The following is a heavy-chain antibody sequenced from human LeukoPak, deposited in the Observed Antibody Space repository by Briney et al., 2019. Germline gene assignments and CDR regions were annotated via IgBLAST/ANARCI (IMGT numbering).Heavy chain of an antibody. J-gene: IGHJ4*02. D-gene: IGHD1-1*01. CDR1: GGSISSVNSY. CDR3: ARRPSGQVVEDY. V-gene: IGHV4-61*02. CDR2: IYTSGST. Sequence: PSETLSLTCSVSGGSISSVNSYWSWIRQPAGKGLEWIGRIYTSGSTNYNPSLKSRVTISVYTSKNQVSLKLSSVTAADTAVYYCARRPSGQVVEDYWGQGTLVTVSS.